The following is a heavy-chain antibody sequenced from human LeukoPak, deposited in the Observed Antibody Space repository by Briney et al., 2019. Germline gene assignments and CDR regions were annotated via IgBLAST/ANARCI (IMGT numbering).Heavy chain of an antibody. CDR2: INHSGST. Sequence: SETLSLTCAVYGGSFSGYYWSWIRQPPGKRLEWIGEINHSGSTNYNPSLKSRVTISVDTSKNQFSLKLSSVTAADTAVYYCARGRRPRKYYYYYGMDVWGQGTTVTVSS. V-gene: IGHV4-34*01. CDR1: GGSFSGYY. D-gene: IGHD1-14*01. CDR3: ARGRRPRKYYYYYGMDV. J-gene: IGHJ6*02.